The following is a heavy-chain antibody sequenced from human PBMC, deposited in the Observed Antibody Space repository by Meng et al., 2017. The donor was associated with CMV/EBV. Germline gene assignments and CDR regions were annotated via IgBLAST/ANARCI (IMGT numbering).Heavy chain of an antibody. CDR2: ISYDGSNK. D-gene: IGHD6-13*01. V-gene: IGHV3-30*19. Sequence: GESLKISCAASGFTFSNYGMHWVRQAPGKGLEWVAVISYDGSNKYYADSVKGRFTISRDNSKNTLYLQMNSLRAEDTAVYYCARVLYSSSWYFVDYYYYYGMDVWGQGTTVTVSS. CDR1: GFTFSNYG. J-gene: IGHJ6*02. CDR3: ARVLYSSSWYFVDYYYYYGMDV.